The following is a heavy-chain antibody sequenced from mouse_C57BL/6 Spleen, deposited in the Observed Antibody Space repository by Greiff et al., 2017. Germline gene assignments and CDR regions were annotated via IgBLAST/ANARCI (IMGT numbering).Heavy chain of an antibody. CDR1: GYTFTSYW. V-gene: IGHV1-59*01. CDR2: IDPSASYT. Sequence: QVQLQQPGAELVRPGTSVKLSCKASGYTFTSYWLHWVKQRPGQGLEWIGVIDPSASYTNYNQKFKGKTTLTVDTSSSTAYMQLSSLTSEDSAVYYCARDGLDSSGYDYFDYWGQGTTLTVSS. CDR3: ARDGLDSSGYDYFDY. J-gene: IGHJ2*01. D-gene: IGHD3-2*02.